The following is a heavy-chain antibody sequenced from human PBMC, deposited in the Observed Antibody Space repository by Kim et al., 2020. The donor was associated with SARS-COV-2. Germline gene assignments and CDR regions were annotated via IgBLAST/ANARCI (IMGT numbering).Heavy chain of an antibody. V-gene: IGHV3-74*01. CDR2: INADGATT. CDR1: GFAFEDYG. CDR3: ARDIRTTPSSNHY. Sequence: GGSLRLSCEASGFAFEDYGMHWVRQAPGKGLVWVSGINADGATTTYADIVKGRFTISRDNAKNTLFLQMTSLRTDDTALYYCARDIRTTPSSNHY. D-gene: IGHD2-2*01. J-gene: IGHJ4*01.